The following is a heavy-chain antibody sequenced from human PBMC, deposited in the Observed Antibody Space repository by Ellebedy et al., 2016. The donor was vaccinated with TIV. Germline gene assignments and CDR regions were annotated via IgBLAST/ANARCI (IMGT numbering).Heavy chain of an antibody. J-gene: IGHJ6*03. V-gene: IGHV1-2*02. Sequence: ASVEVSCXASGYTFTGYYMHWVRQAPGQGLEWMGWINPNSGGTNYAQKFQGRVTMTRDTSISTAYMELSRLRSDDTAVYYCARGKGTQLWLNYMDVWGKGTTVTVSS. CDR3: ARGKGTQLWLNYMDV. D-gene: IGHD5-18*01. CDR2: INPNSGGT. CDR1: GYTFTGYY.